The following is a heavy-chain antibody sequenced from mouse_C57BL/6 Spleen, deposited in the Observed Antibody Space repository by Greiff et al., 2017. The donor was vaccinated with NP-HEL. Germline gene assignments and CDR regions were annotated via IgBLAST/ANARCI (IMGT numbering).Heavy chain of an antibody. J-gene: IGHJ4*01. Sequence: QVQLQQPGAELVRPGTSVKLSCKASGYTFTSYWMHWVKQRPGQGLEWIGVIDPSDSYTNYNQKFKGKATLTVDTSSSTAYMQLSSLTSEDSAVYYCARSHSSGYPYYYAMDYWGQGTSVTVSS. D-gene: IGHD3-2*02. CDR1: GYTFTSYW. CDR3: ARSHSSGYPYYYAMDY. V-gene: IGHV1-59*01. CDR2: IDPSDSYT.